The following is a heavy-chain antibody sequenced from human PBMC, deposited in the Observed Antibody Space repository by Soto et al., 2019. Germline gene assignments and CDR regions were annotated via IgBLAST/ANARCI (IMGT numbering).Heavy chain of an antibody. D-gene: IGHD3-22*01. CDR2: ISAYNGNT. CDR3: ARDGYYYDSSGYYPDAFDI. CDR1: GYTCTSCG. J-gene: IGHJ3*02. V-gene: IGHV1-18*04. Sequence: ASVKVSCKASGYTCTSCGISWVRQAPGQGLEGMGWISAYNGNTNYAQKLQGRVTMTTDTSTSTAYMELRSLRSDDTAVYYCARDGYYYDSSGYYPDAFDIWGQGTMVTVSS.